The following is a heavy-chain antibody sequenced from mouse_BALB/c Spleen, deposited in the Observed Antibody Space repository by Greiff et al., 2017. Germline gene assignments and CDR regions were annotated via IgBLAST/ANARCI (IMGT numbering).Heavy chain of an antibody. CDR2: ISSGGSYT. J-gene: IGHJ4*01. CDR3: ARARSHAMDY. CDR1: GFTFSSYG. Sequence: EVHLVESGGDLVKPGGSLKLSCAASGFTFSSYGMSWVRQTPDKRLEWVATISSGGSYTYYPDSVKGRFTISRDNAKNTLYLQMSSLKSEDTAMYYCARARSHAMDYWGQGTSVTGSS. V-gene: IGHV5-6*01. D-gene: IGHD3-1*01.